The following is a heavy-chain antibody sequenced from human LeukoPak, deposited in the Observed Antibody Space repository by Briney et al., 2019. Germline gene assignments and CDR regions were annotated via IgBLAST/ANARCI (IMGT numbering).Heavy chain of an antibody. CDR2: IYYSGST. J-gene: IGHJ4*02. D-gene: IGHD6-13*01. Sequence: PSETLSLTRTVSGGSISSYYWSWIRQPPGKGLEWIGYIYYSGSTNYNPSLKSRVTISVDTSKNQFSLKLSSVTAADTAVYYCAREGAAAGRFGRDYWGQGTLVTVSS. V-gene: IGHV4-59*12. CDR1: GGSISSYY. CDR3: AREGAAAGRFGRDY.